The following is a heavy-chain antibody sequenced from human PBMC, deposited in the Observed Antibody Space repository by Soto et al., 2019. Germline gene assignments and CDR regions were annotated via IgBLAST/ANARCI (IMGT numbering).Heavy chain of an antibody. CDR1: GFTFSNYA. V-gene: IGHV3-23*01. CDR2: FGVGGNYI. J-gene: IGHJ4*02. D-gene: IGHD7-27*01. CDR3: AKEAISGNQVWDYFDY. Sequence: GGSLRLSCAASGFTFSNYAMNWVRQAPGKGLEWVSGFGVGGNYIYYADSVKGRFTISRDNSKNTLYLQMNSLRAEDTAVYYCAKEAISGNQVWDYFDYWGQGTPVTVSS.